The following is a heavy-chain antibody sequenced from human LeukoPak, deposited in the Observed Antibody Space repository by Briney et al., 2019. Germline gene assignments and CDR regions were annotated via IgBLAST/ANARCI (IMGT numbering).Heavy chain of an antibody. CDR2: VRQDGNQK. CDR3: ARWTHDSTSYWIDF. D-gene: IGHD5-18*01. J-gene: IGHJ5*01. V-gene: IGHV3-7*01. CDR1: GFTFSRYW. Sequence: PGGSLRLSCAASGFTFSRYWMTWVRQAPGKGLEWVASVRQDGNQKYYVDSVKGRFTISRDNAMNSLYLQMGSLTAEDTAVYYCARWTHDSTSYWIDFWGQGTQVTVSS.